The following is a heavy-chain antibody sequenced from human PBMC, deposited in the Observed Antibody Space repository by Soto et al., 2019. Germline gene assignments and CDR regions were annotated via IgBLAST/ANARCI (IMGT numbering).Heavy chain of an antibody. D-gene: IGHD3-3*01. V-gene: IGHV3-11*01. CDR3: ARDSEDFWSGSPPYMDV. Sequence: CLRVSCAASGLPFTDYYIKWIRKAPGEGRERVSYISSSGSTIYYADSVKGRFTISRDNAKNSLYLQMNSLRAEDTAVYYCARDSEDFWSGSPPYMDVWGKGTTVTVSS. J-gene: IGHJ6*03. CDR2: ISSSGSTI. CDR1: GLPFTDYY.